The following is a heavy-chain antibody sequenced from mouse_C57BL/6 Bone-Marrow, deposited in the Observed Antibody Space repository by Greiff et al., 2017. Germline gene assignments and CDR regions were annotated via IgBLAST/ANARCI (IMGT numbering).Heavy chain of an antibody. CDR2: IDPEDGET. J-gene: IGHJ1*03. Sequence: EVKLMESGAELVKPGASVKLSCTASGFNIKDYYMHWVKQRTEQGLEWIGRIDPEDGETKYAPKFQGKATITADTSSNTAYLQLSSLTSEDTAVYYCAPQLGRDWYFDVWGTGTTVTVSS. CDR3: APQLGRDWYFDV. V-gene: IGHV14-2*01. CDR1: GFNIKDYY. D-gene: IGHD4-1*02.